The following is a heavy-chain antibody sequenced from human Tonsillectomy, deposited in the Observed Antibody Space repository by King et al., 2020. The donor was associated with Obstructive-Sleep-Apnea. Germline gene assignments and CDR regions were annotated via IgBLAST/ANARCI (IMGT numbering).Heavy chain of an antibody. J-gene: IGHJ2*01. CDR3: ARESYCGGDCYIYWYFDL. D-gene: IGHD2-21*02. CDR2: IKQDGSEK. V-gene: IGHV3-7*01. Sequence: QLVQSGGGLVQPGGSLRLSCAASGFTFSSYWMSWVRQAPGKGPEWVANIKQDGSEKYYVDSVKGRFTISRDNAKNSLLLQMNSLRAEDTAVYYCARESYCGGDCYIYWYFDLWGRGTLVTVSS. CDR1: GFTFSSYW.